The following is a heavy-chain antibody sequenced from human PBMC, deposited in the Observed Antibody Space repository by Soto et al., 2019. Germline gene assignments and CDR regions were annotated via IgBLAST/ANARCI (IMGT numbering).Heavy chain of an antibody. V-gene: IGHV3-53*02. CDR3: ARDQFHGSSPRTYDP. CDR1: GFTVSSNY. CDR2: IYSGGST. J-gene: IGHJ5*02. D-gene: IGHD6-6*01. Sequence: EVQLVETGGGLIQPGGSLRLSCAASGFTVSSNYMSWVRQAPGKGLEWVSVIYSGGSTYYADSVKGRFTISRDNSKNTLYLQMNSLRAEDTAVYYCARDQFHGSSPRTYDPWGKGTLVTVSS.